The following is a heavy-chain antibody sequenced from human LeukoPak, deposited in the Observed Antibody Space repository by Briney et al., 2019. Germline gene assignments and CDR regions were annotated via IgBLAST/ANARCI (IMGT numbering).Heavy chain of an antibody. D-gene: IGHD3-22*01. V-gene: IGHV3-23*01. Sequence: GGSLRLSCAASGFTFSSYAMSWVRQAPGKGLEWVSAISGSGGSTYYADSVKGRFTISRDNSKNTLYLQMNSLRVEDTAVYYCARDANYYDSRGENYFNYWGQGTLVTVPS. CDR2: ISGSGGST. CDR1: GFTFSSYA. CDR3: ARDANYYDSRGENYFNY. J-gene: IGHJ4*02.